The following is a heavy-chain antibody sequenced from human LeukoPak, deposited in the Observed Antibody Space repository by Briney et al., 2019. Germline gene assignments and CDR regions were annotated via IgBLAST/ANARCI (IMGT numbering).Heavy chain of an antibody. J-gene: IGHJ6*03. D-gene: IGHD4-11*01. CDR3: ARDRLTTVTTNAGYYYYMDV. Sequence: ASVKVSCKASGYTFTSYYMHWVRQAPGQGLEWMGIINPSGGSTSYAQKFQGRVTMTRDMSTSTVYMELSSLRSEDTAAYYCARDRLTTVTTNAGYYYYMDVWGKGTTVTVSS. V-gene: IGHV1-46*01. CDR2: INPSGGST. CDR1: GYTFTSYY.